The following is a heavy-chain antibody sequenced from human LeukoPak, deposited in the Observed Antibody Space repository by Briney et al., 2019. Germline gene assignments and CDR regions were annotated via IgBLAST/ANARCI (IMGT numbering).Heavy chain of an antibody. J-gene: IGHJ4*02. V-gene: IGHV3-7*01. Sequence: GGSLRLSCAASGFTFSSYWMSWVRQAPGKGLEWVANIKQDGSEKYYMDSVKGRFTISRDNAKNSLYLQMNNLRAEDTALYYCARDHPLCGNFPFGYWGQGTLVIVSS. CDR2: IKQDGSEK. D-gene: IGHD4-23*01. CDR1: GFTFSSYW. CDR3: ARDHPLCGNFPFGY.